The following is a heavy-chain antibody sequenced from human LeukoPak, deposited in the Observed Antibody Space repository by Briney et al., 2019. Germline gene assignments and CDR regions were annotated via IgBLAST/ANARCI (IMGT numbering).Heavy chain of an antibody. V-gene: IGHV6-1*01. CDR2: TYYRSKWYS. Sequence: SQTLSLTCAISGDSVSSKNGAWNWIRQSPSRGLEWLGRTYYRSKWYSDYAVSVQGRITISPDTSKNQFSLQLYSVTPEDAAVYYCARDVGTSGGYPFDYWGQGTLVTVSS. CDR3: ARDVGTSGGYPFDY. CDR1: GDSVSSKNGA. D-gene: IGHD6-19*01. J-gene: IGHJ4*02.